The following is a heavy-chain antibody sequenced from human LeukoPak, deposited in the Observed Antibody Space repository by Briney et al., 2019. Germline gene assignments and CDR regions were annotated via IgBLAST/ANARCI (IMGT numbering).Heavy chain of an antibody. J-gene: IGHJ4*02. CDR3: ARTYCSNTSCYGARFDY. V-gene: IGHV5-10-1*01. Sequence: GESLRISCKGSGYSFTSYWISWVRQMPGKGLKWMGRIDPSDSYTNYSPSFQGHVTISADKSISTAYLQWSSLKASDTAMYYCARTYCSNTSCYGARFDYWGQGTLVTVSS. CDR2: IDPSDSYT. D-gene: IGHD2-2*01. CDR1: GYSFTSYW.